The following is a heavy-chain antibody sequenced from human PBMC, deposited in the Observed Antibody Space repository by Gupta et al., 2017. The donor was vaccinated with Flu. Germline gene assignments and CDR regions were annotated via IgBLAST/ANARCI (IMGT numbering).Heavy chain of an antibody. J-gene: IGHJ5*01. CDR1: GGSISIGAYY. CDR2: IYYSGST. CDR3: ARGISGWYGS. V-gene: IGHV4-31*03. D-gene: IGHD6-19*01. Sequence: QLQLQVSGPGLVKPPQTLALTCTVSGGSISIGAYYWSWIRQHPGKGLEWIGYIYYSGSTYYNPSLKSRVTISVDTSKNQFSLKLSSVTAADTAVYYCARGISGWYGSWGQGTLVTVSS.